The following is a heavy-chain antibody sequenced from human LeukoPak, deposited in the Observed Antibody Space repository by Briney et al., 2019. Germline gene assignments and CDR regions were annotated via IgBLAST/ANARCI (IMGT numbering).Heavy chain of an antibody. D-gene: IGHD5-24*01. CDR3: ARDSGWLQWDY. V-gene: IGHV4-59*01. Sequence: SETLSLTCTVSGGSISSYYWSWIRQPPGKGLEWIGYIYYSGSTNYNPSLKSRVTISVDTSKNQFSLKLSSVTAADTAVYYCARDSGWLQWDYWGQGTLVTVSS. J-gene: IGHJ4*02. CDR2: IYYSGST. CDR1: GGSISSYY.